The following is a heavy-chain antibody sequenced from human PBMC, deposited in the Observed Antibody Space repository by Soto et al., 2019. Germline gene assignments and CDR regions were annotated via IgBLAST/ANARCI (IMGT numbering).Heavy chain of an antibody. J-gene: IGHJ5*01. D-gene: IGHD2-15*01. CDR3: ARAPVAYNWFDS. V-gene: IGHV3-33*01. CDR1: GFTFSSYG. Sequence: GGSLRLSCAASGFTFSSYGMHWVRQAPGKGLEWVAVIWYDGSNKYYADSVKGRFTISRDNAKDTVYLQMNSLRAEDTAIYYCARAPVAYNWFDSWGQGILVTVSS. CDR2: IWYDGSNK.